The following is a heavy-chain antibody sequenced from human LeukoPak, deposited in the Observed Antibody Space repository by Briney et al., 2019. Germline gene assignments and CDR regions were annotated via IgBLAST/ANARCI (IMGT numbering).Heavy chain of an antibody. CDR2: ISYDGSNK. D-gene: IGHD2-15*01. CDR3: ARLYCSGGSCYPNDYGMDV. V-gene: IGHV3-30*04. Sequence: GGSLRLSCAASGFTFSSYAMQWVREAPGGGLEWVAVISYDGSNKYYADSVKGRFTISRDNSKNTLYLQMNSLRAEDTAVYYCARLYCSGGSCYPNDYGMDVWGQGTTVTVSS. J-gene: IGHJ6*02. CDR1: GFTFSSYA.